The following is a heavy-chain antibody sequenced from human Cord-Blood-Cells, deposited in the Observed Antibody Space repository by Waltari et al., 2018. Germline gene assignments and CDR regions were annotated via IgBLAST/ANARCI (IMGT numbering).Heavy chain of an antibody. CDR1: GYPFTGSY. Sequence: QVQLVQSGAEVKKPGASVKVSCKASGYPFTGSYMPWVRQAPGQGLEWMGWINPNSGGTNYAQKFQGRVTMTRDTSISTAYMELSRLRSDDTAVYYCARAPGSDSGSYYFDYWGQGTLVTVSS. CDR2: INPNSGGT. D-gene: IGHD1-26*01. J-gene: IGHJ4*02. V-gene: IGHV1-2*02. CDR3: ARAPGSDSGSYYFDY.